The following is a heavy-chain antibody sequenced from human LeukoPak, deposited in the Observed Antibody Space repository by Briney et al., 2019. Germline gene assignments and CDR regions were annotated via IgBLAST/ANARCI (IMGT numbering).Heavy chain of an antibody. V-gene: IGHV1-18*01. J-gene: IGHJ4*02. Sequence: ASVKVSCKASGYTFTSYDINWVRQAPGQGLEWMGWISAYNGNTNYAQKLQGRVTMTTDTSTSTAYMELRSLRSDDTAVYYCARIPYYDFWSGYYSAHYDYWGQGTLVTVSS. CDR3: ARIPYYDFWSGYYSAHYDY. D-gene: IGHD3-3*01. CDR2: ISAYNGNT. CDR1: GYTFTSYD.